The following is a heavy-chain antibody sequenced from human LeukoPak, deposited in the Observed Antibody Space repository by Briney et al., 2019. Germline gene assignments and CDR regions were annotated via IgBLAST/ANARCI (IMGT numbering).Heavy chain of an antibody. V-gene: IGHV3-23*01. Sequence: GGSLRLSCAASGLTFSSYSMNWVRQAPGKGLEWVSGLSGSGVRTDYADSVKGRFTVSRDISKDTLYLQMNDLRAEDTAVYYCAKAEGYSTGWFSYWGQGTLVTVSS. J-gene: IGHJ4*02. CDR1: GLTFSSYS. D-gene: IGHD6-19*01. CDR2: LSGSGVRT. CDR3: AKAEGYSTGWFSY.